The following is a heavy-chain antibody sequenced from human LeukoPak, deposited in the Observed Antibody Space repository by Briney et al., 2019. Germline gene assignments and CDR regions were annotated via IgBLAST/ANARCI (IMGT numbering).Heavy chain of an antibody. CDR2: ISSSSSYI. D-gene: IGHD3-3*01. CDR3: AREVRGLYYDFWSGSDHFDY. V-gene: IGHV3-21*01. Sequence: GGSLRLSCAASGFTFSSYSMNWVRQAPGKGLEWVSSISSSSSYIYYADSVKGRFTISRDNAKNTLYLQMNSLRAEDTAVYYCAREVRGLYYDFWSGSDHFDYWGQGTLVTVSS. CDR1: GFTFSSYS. J-gene: IGHJ4*02.